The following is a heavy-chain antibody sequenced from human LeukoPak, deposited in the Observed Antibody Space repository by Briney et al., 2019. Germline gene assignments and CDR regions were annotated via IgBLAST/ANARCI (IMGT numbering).Heavy chain of an antibody. CDR3: AGQGGFGEFDP. Sequence: GESLKISCKSSGYSFASYWIAWVRQMPGKGLEWRGIIYLGESDTRYSPSFQGPVTISTDKSISAAYLQWSSLKASDTAMYYCAGQGGFGEFDPWGKGTLVTVSS. J-gene: IGHJ5*02. CDR1: GYSFASYW. CDR2: IYLGESDT. V-gene: IGHV5-51*01. D-gene: IGHD3-10*01.